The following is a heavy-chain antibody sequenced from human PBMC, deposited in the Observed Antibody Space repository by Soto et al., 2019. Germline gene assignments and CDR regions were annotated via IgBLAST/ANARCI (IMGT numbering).Heavy chain of an antibody. CDR1: GYTFTGYY. CDR2: INPNSGGT. CDR3: ARGGSGYDYYYYYMDV. Sequence: ASVKVSCKASGYTFTGYYMYWVRQAPGQGLEWMGWINPNSGGTNYAQKFQGWVTMTRDTSISTAYMELSRLRSDDTAVYYCARGGSGYDYYYYYMDVWGKGTTVTVSS. V-gene: IGHV1-2*04. J-gene: IGHJ6*03. D-gene: IGHD5-12*01.